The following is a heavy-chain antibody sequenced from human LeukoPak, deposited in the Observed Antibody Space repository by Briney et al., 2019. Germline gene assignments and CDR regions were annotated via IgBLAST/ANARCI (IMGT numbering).Heavy chain of an antibody. V-gene: IGHV4-39*07. J-gene: IGHJ4*02. CDR1: GVSIISTNSY. CDR2: IYSSGRT. CDR3: ARKRERPATGIDY. Sequence: SETLSLTSTVSGVSIISTNSYWGWIRQSPRTGLEWIGNIYSSGRTYYNPSLKSRVTISIDMSENQFSIKLTSVTAAETAVYYCARKRERPATGIDYWGQGTLVTVSS. D-gene: IGHD2-15*01.